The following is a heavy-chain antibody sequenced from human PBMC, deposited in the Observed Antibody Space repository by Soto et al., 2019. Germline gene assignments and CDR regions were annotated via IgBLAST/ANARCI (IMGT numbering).Heavy chain of an antibody. J-gene: IGHJ3*02. V-gene: IGHV1-3*04. Sequence: ASVKGSCKSSGYTFTHYAMHWVRQAPGQGLEWLGWINTDNGNTAFSQKFQGRVSITMDTSASTAYVELSSLISEDTAVYYCARQGDSRILRDTFDIWGQGTLVTVSS. D-gene: IGHD2-8*01. CDR3: ARQGDSRILRDTFDI. CDR2: INTDNGNT. CDR1: GYTFTHYA.